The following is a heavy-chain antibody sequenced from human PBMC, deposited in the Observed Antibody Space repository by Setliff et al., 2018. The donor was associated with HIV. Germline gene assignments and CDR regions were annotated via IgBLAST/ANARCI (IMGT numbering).Heavy chain of an antibody. CDR2: INYDESSE. D-gene: IGHD3-10*01. Sequence: PGGSLRLSCAASGFTFSAHGMHWVRQAPGKGLEWVAFINYDESSEYYVDSVKGRVTISRDNSRDTLFLQMNSLRPEDTAVYYCAKDEATLVRGVWNYYYYYIDVWGKGTTVTVSS. V-gene: IGHV3-30*02. J-gene: IGHJ6*03. CDR3: AKDEATLVRGVWNYYYYYIDV. CDR1: GFTFSAHG.